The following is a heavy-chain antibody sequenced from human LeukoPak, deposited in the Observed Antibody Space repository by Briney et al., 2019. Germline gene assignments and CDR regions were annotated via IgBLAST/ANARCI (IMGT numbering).Heavy chain of an antibody. CDR3: ARRDNYDYIWGSYHPDY. CDR2: IYYSGST. CDR1: GGSISSSSYY. Sequence: SETLSLTCTVSGGSISSSSYYWGWIRQPPGKGLEWIGSIYYSGSTYYNPSLKSRVTISVDTSKNQFSLKLSSVTAADTAVYYCARRDNYDYIWGSYHPDYWGKGTLVTVSS. D-gene: IGHD3-16*02. J-gene: IGHJ4*02. V-gene: IGHV4-39*01.